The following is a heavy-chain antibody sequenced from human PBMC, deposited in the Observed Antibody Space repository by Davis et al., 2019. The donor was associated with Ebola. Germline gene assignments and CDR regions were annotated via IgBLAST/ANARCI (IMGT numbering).Heavy chain of an antibody. Sequence: MPGRSLRPSCILSGRSTSSYYWSWIRQPPGKGLEWIGYIYYSGSTNYNPSLKSRVTISVDTSKNQFSLKLSSVTAADTAVYYCARGFLGISWFDPWGQGTLVTVSS. CDR1: GRSTSSYY. CDR2: IYYSGST. V-gene: IGHV4-59*01. CDR3: ARGFLGISWFDP. J-gene: IGHJ5*02. D-gene: IGHD6-13*01.